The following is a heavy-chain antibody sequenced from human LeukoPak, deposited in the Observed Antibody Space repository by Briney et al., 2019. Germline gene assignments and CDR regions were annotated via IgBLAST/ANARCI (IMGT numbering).Heavy chain of an antibody. CDR3: ARDRADIVLALDY. J-gene: IGHJ4*02. D-gene: IGHD2-8*02. V-gene: IGHV3-48*01. CDR1: GFKFNTFN. Sequence: PGGSLRLSCAASGFKFNTFNMNWVRQAPGKGLEWISYISTSSGTISYADSVKGRFTISRDNAKNSLYLQMNSLRAEDTAVYYCARDRADIVLALDYWGQGTLVTVSS. CDR2: ISTSSGTI.